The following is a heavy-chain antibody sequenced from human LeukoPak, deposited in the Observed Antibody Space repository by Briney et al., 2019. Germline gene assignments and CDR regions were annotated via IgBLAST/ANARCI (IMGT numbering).Heavy chain of an antibody. CDR1: GGSFSGYY. V-gene: IGHV4-34*01. D-gene: IGHD6-19*01. CDR3: ARPHALLGSGQFDY. CDR2: INHSGST. Sequence: SETLSLTCAVYGGSFSGYYWSWIRQPPGKGLEWIGEINHSGSTNYNPSLKSRVTISVDTSKNQFSLKLSSVTAADTAVYYCARPHALLGSGQFDYWGQGTLVTVSS. J-gene: IGHJ4*02.